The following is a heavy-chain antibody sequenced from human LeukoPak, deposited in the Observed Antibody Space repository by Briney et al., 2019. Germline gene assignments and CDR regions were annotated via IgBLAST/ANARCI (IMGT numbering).Heavy chain of an antibody. CDR3: ARGDSSGYYPIDY. J-gene: IGHJ4*02. V-gene: IGHV1-2*02. CDR2: INPNSGGT. Sequence: GASVRVSCKASGYTFTGYYMHWVRQAPGQGLEWTGWINPNSGGTNYAQKFQGRVTMTRDTAISTAYMELSRLRSDDTAVYYCARGDSSGYYPIDYWGQGTLVTVSS. D-gene: IGHD3-22*01. CDR1: GYTFTGYY.